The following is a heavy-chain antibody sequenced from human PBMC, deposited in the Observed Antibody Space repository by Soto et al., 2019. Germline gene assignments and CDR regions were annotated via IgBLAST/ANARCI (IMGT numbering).Heavy chain of an antibody. Sequence: PCWSMRLSWAASGLTFRSYAVSWVRQTKGKGLEWVSAISGSGGSTYYADSVKGRFTISRDNSKNTLYLQMNSLRAEDTAVYYCAKPYCSSTSCYEYYFDYWGQGTLVTVSS. V-gene: IGHV3-23*01. CDR1: GLTFRSYA. D-gene: IGHD2-2*01. J-gene: IGHJ4*02. CDR3: AKPYCSSTSCYEYYFDY. CDR2: ISGSGGST.